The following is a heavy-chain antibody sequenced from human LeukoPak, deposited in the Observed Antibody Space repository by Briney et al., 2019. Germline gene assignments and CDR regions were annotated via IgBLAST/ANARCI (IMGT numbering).Heavy chain of an antibody. CDR3: ARARPGCSGGSCYRYYYYMDV. D-gene: IGHD2-15*01. CDR2: VYYTGST. V-gene: IGHV4-59*01. J-gene: IGHJ6*03. CDR1: GVSISSYY. Sequence: PSETLSLTCTVSGVSISSYYWSWVRQPPGKGLEWIGFVYYTGSTNYSPSLKSRVTISVDTSKNQFSLKLSSVTAADTAVYYCARARPGCSGGSCYRYYYYMDVWGKGTTVTVSS.